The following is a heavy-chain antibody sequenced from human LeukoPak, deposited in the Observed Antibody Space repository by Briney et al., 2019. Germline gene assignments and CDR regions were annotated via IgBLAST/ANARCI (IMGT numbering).Heavy chain of an antibody. CDR2: IYPGDSDT. D-gene: IGHD3-10*01. J-gene: IGHJ6*02. V-gene: IGHV5-51*01. CDR1: GYSFTSYW. Sequence: GESLQISCKGSGYSFTSYWIGWVRQMPGKGLEWMGIIYPGDSDTRYSPSFQGQVTISADKSISTAYLQWSSLKASDTAMYYCARHRELEYYYYGMDVWGQGTTVTVSS. CDR3: ARHRELEYYYYGMDV.